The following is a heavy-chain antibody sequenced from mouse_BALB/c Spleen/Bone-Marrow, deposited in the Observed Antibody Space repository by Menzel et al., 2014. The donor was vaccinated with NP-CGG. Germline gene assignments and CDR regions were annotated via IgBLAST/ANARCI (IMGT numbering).Heavy chain of an antibody. D-gene: IGHD2-4*01. V-gene: IGHV5-9-2*01. CDR3: ARHAYYDQTEVSFVY. Sequence: EVMLVESGGGLVKSGGSLKLSCAASGFSFSNYGMSWVRQTPEKRLEWVATNSGDGRYTFYSDSVKGRFTISRDNAKNNLYLQLSSLRSEDTALYYCARHAYYDQTEVSFVYWGQGTLVTVSA. CDR1: GFSFSNYG. J-gene: IGHJ3*01. CDR2: NSGDGRYT.